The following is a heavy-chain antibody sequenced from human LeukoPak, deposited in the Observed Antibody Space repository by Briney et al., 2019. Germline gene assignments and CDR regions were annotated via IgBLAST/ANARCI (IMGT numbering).Heavy chain of an antibody. CDR3: ARRSRSGIDL. D-gene: IGHD1-26*01. CDR1: GFTFSSYA. Sequence: PGGSLRLSCAASGFTFSSYAMHWVRQAPGKGLEWVAVISYDGSNKYYADSVKGRFTISRDNGKNSLSLQMNGLRAEDTAVYYCARRSRSGIDLWGRGTLVTVPS. J-gene: IGHJ2*01. V-gene: IGHV3-30-3*01. CDR2: ISYDGSNK.